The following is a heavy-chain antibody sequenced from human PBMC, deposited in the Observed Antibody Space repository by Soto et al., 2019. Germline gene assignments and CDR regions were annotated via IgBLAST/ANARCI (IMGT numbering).Heavy chain of an antibody. CDR2: IYYRGST. CDR3: AKEIFDY. V-gene: IGHV4-39*07. CDR1: GGSISSSSYY. Sequence: SETLSLTCTVSGGSISSSSYYWGWIRQPPGKGLEWIGNIYYRGSTNYNPSLKSRVTISVDTSKNQFSLKLSSVTAADTAVYYCAKEIFDYWGQGTLVTVSS. J-gene: IGHJ4*02.